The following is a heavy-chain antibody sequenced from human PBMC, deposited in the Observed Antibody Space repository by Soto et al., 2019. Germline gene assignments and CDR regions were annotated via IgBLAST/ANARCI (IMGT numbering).Heavy chain of an antibody. CDR3: ARAPHYEILAAIDY. CDR2: IYDSGST. V-gene: IGHV4-31*03. J-gene: IGHJ4*02. Sequence: QVRLQESGPGLVRPSQTLSLTCTVSGASVNSDVYYWTWIRQHPEKGLEWIGYIYDSGSTYYNPSLESRVSISLDTPNNQFSLNLKSVTAADTAIYYCARAPHYEILAAIDYWGQGTLVTVSS. CDR1: GASVNSDVYY. D-gene: IGHD3-9*01.